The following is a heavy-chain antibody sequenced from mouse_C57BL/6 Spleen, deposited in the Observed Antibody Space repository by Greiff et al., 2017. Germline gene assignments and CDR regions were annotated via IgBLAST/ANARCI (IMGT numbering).Heavy chain of an antibody. D-gene: IGHD3-1*01. CDR3: ASWATAMYY. V-gene: IGHV1-52*01. CDR2: IDPSDCET. J-gene: IGHJ4*01. Sequence: QVQLQQSGAELVRPGSSVKLSCKASGYTFTGYWMPWVKQRPIQGLEWIGNIDPSDCETPYNQKFKDKATLTVDKSSSTADMQLSSLTSEDSAVDNCASWATAMYYWGQGTTVTVSS. CDR1: GYTFTGYW.